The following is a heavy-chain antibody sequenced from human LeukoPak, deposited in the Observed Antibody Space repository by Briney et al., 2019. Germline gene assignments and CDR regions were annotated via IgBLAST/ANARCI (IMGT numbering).Heavy chain of an antibody. CDR1: GGTFISYA. CDR3: ARGLSTRLLYYFDY. Sequence: GASVKVSCKASGGTFISYAISWVRQASGQGLEWMGRIIPIFGIANYAQKFQGRVTITADKSTSTAYMELSSLRSEDTAVYYCARGLSTRLLYYFDYWGQGTLVTVSS. D-gene: IGHD2-2*01. V-gene: IGHV1-69*04. CDR2: IIPIFGIA. J-gene: IGHJ4*02.